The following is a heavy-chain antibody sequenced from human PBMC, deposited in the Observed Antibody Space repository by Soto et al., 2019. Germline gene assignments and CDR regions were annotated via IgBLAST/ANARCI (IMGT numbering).Heavy chain of an antibody. J-gene: IGHJ3*02. CDR3: TTDLVVVVVAATPGAFDI. Sequence: PGGSLRLSCAASGFTFSNAWMSWVRQAPGKGLEWVGRIKSKTDGGTTDYAAPVKGRFTISRDDSKNTLYLQMNSLKTEDTAVYYCTTDLVVVVVAATPGAFDIWGQGTMVTVSS. CDR1: GFTFSNAW. V-gene: IGHV3-15*01. CDR2: IKSKTDGGTT. D-gene: IGHD2-15*01.